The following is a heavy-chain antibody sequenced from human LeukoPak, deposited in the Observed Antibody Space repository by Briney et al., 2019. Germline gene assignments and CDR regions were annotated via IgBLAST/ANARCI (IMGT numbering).Heavy chain of an antibody. J-gene: IGHJ4*02. CDR1: GGSISSYY. Sequence: SETLSFTCTVSGGSISSYYWSWIRQPPGKGLEWIGYIYYSGSTNYNPSLKSRVTISVDTSKNQFSLKLSSVTAADTAVYYCAREQWAYRSYYASSGYHDYWGQGTLVTVSS. CDR3: AREQWAYRSYYASSGYHDY. CDR2: IYYSGST. V-gene: IGHV4-59*01. D-gene: IGHD3-22*01.